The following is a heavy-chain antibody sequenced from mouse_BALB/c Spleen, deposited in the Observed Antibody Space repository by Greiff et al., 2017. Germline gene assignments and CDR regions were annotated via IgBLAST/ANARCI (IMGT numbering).Heavy chain of an antibody. CDR2: INPYNGDT. Sequence: EVKLMESGPELVKPGASVKISCKASGYSFTGYFMNWVMQSHGKSLEWIGRINPYNGDTFYNQKFKGKATLTVDKSSSTAHMELRSLASEDSAVYYCARNYYGSSYENYYAMDYWGQGTSVTVSS. J-gene: IGHJ4*01. CDR1: GYSFTGYF. CDR3: ARNYYGSSYENYYAMDY. D-gene: IGHD1-1*01. V-gene: IGHV1-20*02.